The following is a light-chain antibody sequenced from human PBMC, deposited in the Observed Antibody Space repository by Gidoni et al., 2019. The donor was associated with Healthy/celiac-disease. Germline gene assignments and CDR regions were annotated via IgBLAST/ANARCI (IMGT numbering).Light chain of an antibody. J-gene: IGKJ3*01. V-gene: IGKV1-39*01. CDR1: QSISSY. Sequence: DIQMTQSPSSLSASVRDRVTITCRASQSISSYLNWYQQKPGKAPKLLIYAASSLQSGVPSRFSGSGSGTDFTLTISSLQPEDFATYYCQQSYSTPRFGPGTKVDIK. CDR2: AAS. CDR3: QQSYSTPR.